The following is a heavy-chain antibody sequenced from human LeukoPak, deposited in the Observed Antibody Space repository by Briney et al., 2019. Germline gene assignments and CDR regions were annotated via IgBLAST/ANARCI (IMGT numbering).Heavy chain of an antibody. D-gene: IGHD3-3*01. Sequence: PGGSLRLSCAASGFTFSSYSMNWVRQAPGKGLEWVSSISSSSSYIYYADSVKGRFTISRDNAKNSLYLQMNSLRAEDTAVYYCARDDPNYDFWSAYYYMDVWGKGTTVTVSS. CDR1: GFTFSSYS. CDR2: ISSSSSYI. CDR3: ARDDPNYDFWSAYYYMDV. V-gene: IGHV3-21*01. J-gene: IGHJ6*03.